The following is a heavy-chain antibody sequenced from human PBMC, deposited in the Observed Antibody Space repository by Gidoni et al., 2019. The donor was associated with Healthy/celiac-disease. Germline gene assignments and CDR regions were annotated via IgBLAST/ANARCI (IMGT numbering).Heavy chain of an antibody. Sequence: GSTYYANSVKGRFTISRDNSKNTLYLQMGSLRAEDMAVYYCARDIMVRGVIPYYYYGMDVWGQGTTVTVSS. CDR2: GST. CDR3: ARDIMVRGVIPYYYYGMDV. V-gene: IGHV3-64*01. J-gene: IGHJ6*02. D-gene: IGHD3-10*01.